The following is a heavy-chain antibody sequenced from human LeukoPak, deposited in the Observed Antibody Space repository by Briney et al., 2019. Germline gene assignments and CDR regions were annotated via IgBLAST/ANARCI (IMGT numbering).Heavy chain of an antibody. D-gene: IGHD6-13*01. CDR2: IGSSDSTT. Sequence: PGGSLRLSCVASGFTFSSYEMNWVRQAPGKGLEWLSYIGSSDSTTHYADSVKGRFTISRENAKNSLYLQMDSLRAGDTAVYYCARAAYSSTWYSRYFDLWGRGTLVTVSS. J-gene: IGHJ2*01. V-gene: IGHV3-48*03. CDR1: GFTFSSYE. CDR3: ARAAYSSTWYSRYFDL.